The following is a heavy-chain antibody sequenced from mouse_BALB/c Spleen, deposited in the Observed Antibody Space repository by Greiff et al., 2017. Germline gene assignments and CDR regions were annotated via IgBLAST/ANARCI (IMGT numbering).Heavy chain of an antibody. J-gene: IGHJ4*01. CDR2: IYPYNGGT. CDR3: ARGYDYDEGEYAMDY. D-gene: IGHD2-4*01. CDR1: GYTFTDYN. V-gene: IGHV1S29*02. Sequence: EVKLVESGPELVKPGASVKISCKASGYTFTDYNMHWVKQSHGKSLEWIGYIYPYNGGTGYNQKFKSKATLTVDNSSSTAYMELRSLTSEDSAVYYCARGYDYDEGEYAMDYWGQGTSVTVSS.